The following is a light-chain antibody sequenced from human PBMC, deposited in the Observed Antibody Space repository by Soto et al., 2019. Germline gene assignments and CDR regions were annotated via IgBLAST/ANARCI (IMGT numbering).Light chain of an antibody. CDR1: SNDVGGYDY. CDR2: EVS. CDR3: SSYTGSNINTVV. V-gene: IGLV2-14*01. J-gene: IGLJ2*01. Sequence: QSALTQPASVSGSPGQSITISCSGTSNDVGGYDYVSWYQQHPGKAPKLVIYEVSNRPSWVSNRFSGSKSGNTASLTISGLQAEDEADYYCSSYTGSNINTVVFGGGTKLTVL.